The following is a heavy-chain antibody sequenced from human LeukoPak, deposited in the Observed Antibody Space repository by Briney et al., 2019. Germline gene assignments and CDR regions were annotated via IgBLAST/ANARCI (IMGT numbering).Heavy chain of an antibody. J-gene: IGHJ4*02. V-gene: IGHV1-69*13. D-gene: IGHD3-22*01. CDR3: ARGGLGYDSSGYPFDY. Sequence: SVKVSCKASGGTFSSYATSWVRQAPGQGLEWMGGIIPIFGTANYAQKFQGRVTITADESTSTAYMELSSLRSEDTAVYYCARGGLGYDSSGYPFDYWGQGTLVTVSS. CDR2: IIPIFGTA. CDR1: GGTFSSYA.